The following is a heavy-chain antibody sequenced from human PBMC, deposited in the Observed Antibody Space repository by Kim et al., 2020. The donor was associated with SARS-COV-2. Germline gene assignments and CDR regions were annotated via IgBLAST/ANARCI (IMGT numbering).Heavy chain of an antibody. CDR1: GFTFSDYY. D-gene: IGHD3-10*01. J-gene: IGHJ5*02. Sequence: GGSLRLSCAASGFTFSDYYMSWIRQAPGKGLEWVSYISSSGSTIYYADSVKGRFTISRDNAKNSLYLQMNSLRAEDTAVYYCARSADFLLWFGESPGWFDPWGQGTLVTVSS. CDR3: ARSADFLLWFGESPGWFDP. CDR2: ISSSGSTI. V-gene: IGHV3-11*01.